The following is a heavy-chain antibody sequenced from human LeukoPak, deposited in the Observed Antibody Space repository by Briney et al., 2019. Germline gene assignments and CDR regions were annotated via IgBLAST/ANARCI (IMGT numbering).Heavy chain of an antibody. J-gene: IGHJ4*02. Sequence: ASVKVSCKASGYTFTSYYMHWVRQAPGQGLEWMGIINPSGGSTSYAQKFQGRVTMTRDTSTSTVYRELSSLRSEDTAVYYCARDVGYYDSSGYYHKIDYWGQGTLVTVSS. CDR1: GYTFTSYY. CDR3: ARDVGYYDSSGYYHKIDY. V-gene: IGHV1-46*01. CDR2: INPSGGST. D-gene: IGHD3-22*01.